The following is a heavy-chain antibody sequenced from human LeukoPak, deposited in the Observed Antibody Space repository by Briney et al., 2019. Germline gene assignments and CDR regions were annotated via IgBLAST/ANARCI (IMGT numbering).Heavy chain of an antibody. V-gene: IGHV3-53*01. Sequence: GGSLRLSCAASGFTVSSTYMTWVRQAPGKGLEWVSVIYSGGSTYYADSVKGRFTISRDNSKNTLYLQMNSLIAEDAVVYYCARGPYYYDRSGYFDLWGEGPLV. CDR3: ARGPYYYDRSGYFDL. CDR2: IYSGGST. CDR1: GFTVSSTY. J-gene: IGHJ4*02. D-gene: IGHD3-22*01.